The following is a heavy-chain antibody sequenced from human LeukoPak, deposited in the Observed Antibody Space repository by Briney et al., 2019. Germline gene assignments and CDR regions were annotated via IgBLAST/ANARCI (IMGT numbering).Heavy chain of an antibody. Sequence: SETLSLTCAVSGDSISNYYWSWIRQPPGKGLEWIGYIYYSGSTNYNPSLKSRVTISVDTSKNQFSLKLSSVTAADTAVYYCAATRGYSYGWGTWGQGTLVTVSS. J-gene: IGHJ5*02. D-gene: IGHD5-18*01. CDR1: GDSISNYY. CDR3: AATRGYSYGWGT. CDR2: IYYSGST. V-gene: IGHV4-59*01.